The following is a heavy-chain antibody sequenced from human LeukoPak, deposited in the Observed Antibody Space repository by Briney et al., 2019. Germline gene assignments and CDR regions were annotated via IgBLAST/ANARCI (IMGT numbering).Heavy chain of an antibody. CDR1: GYSISSGYY. CDR2: IYHSGST. J-gene: IGHJ4*02. V-gene: IGHV4-38-2*02. Sequence: SETLSLTCTVSGYSISSGYYWGWILQPPWKALEWFGAIYHSGSTYYNPSLKSRVTISVDTSKNQFSLKLSSVTAADTAVYYCARGSPRFLEWPNYGGEDYWGQGTLVTVSS. D-gene: IGHD3-3*01. CDR3: ARGSPRFLEWPNYGGEDY.